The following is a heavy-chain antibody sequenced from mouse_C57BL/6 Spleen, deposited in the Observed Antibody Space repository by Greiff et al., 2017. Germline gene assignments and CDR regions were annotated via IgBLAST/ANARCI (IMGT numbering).Heavy chain of an antibody. J-gene: IGHJ3*01. D-gene: IGHD2-4*01. V-gene: IGHV1-64*01. CDR1: GYTFTSYW. CDR3: ATHDYDVPLAY. CDR2: IHPNSGST. Sequence: QVQLQQPGAELVKPGASVKLSCKASGYTFTSYWMHWVKQRPGQGLEWIGMIHPNSGSTNYNVKFTSKATLTVDKSSSAAYMQLSSLTSEDSAVYYCATHDYDVPLAYWGQGTLVTVSA.